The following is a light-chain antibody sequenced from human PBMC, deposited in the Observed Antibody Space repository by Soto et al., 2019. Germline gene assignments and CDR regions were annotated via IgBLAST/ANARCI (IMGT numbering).Light chain of an antibody. J-gene: IGLJ2*01. CDR1: SSDVGGYNY. CDR3: SSYAGSNNLVV. V-gene: IGLV2-8*01. CDR2: EVS. Sequence: QSALTQPPSASGSPGQSVTISCTGTSSDVGGYNYVSWDQQHPGKAPKLMIYEVSKRPSGVPDRFSGSKSGNTASLTVSGLNSDDEAEYYCSSYAGSNNLVVFGGGTKLTVL.